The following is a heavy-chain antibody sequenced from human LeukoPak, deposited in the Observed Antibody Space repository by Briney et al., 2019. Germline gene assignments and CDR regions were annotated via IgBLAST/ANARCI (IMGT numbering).Heavy chain of an antibody. V-gene: IGHV4-39*01. CDR3: ARVLPQWLARYYFDC. CDR2: IYYSGST. D-gene: IGHD6-19*01. J-gene: IGHJ4*02. Sequence: KSSETLSLTCTVSGDSISSSSYYWGWIRQPPGKGLEWIGTIYYSGSTYYSPSLEGRVTISIDTSKNQFSLRLNSVTAADTAVYYCARVLPQWLARYYFDCWGQGTLVTVSS. CDR1: GDSISSSSYY.